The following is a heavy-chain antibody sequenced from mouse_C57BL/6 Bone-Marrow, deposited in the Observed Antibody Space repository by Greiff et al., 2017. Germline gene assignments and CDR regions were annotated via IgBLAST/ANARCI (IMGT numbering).Heavy chain of an antibody. Sequence: EVQLQESGPVLVKPGASVKMSCKASGYTFTDYYMNWVKQSHGKSLEWIGVINPYTGGTSYNQKFKGKATLTVDKSSSTAYMELNSLTSEDSAVYYCARSEDYGYAMDYWGQGTSVTVSS. J-gene: IGHJ4*01. CDR2: INPYTGGT. V-gene: IGHV1-19*01. D-gene: IGHD2-4*01. CDR1: GYTFTDYY. CDR3: ARSEDYGYAMDY.